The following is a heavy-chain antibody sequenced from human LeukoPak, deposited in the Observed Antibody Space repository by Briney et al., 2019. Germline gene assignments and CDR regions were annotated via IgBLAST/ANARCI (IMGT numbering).Heavy chain of an antibody. J-gene: IGHJ4*02. V-gene: IGHV4-39*01. D-gene: IGHD3-10*01. Sequence: PSETLSLTCSVSGGSISSNPNYWAWVRQPPGKGLEWIGSIYYSGSTYYNPSLKSRVTISVDTSKNQFSLKLSSVTAADTAVYYCARQSSPSYYGSGSYSNPPYYFDYWGQGTLVTVSS. CDR2: IYYSGST. CDR1: GGSISSNPNY. CDR3: ARQSSPSYYGSGSYSNPPYYFDY.